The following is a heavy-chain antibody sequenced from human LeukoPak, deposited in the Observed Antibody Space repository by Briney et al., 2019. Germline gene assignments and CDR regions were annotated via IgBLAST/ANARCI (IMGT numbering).Heavy chain of an antibody. J-gene: IGHJ5*02. V-gene: IGHV3-74*01. CDR2: INSDGSST. D-gene: IGHD6-19*01. CDR1: GFTFSSYW. CDR3: ARALAVAGTGGFDP. Sequence: PGGSLRLSCAASGFTFSSYWMHWVRQAPGKGLVWVSRINSDGSSTSYADSVKGRSTISRDNAKNTLYLQMNSLRADDTAVYYCARALAVAGTGGFDPWGQGTLVTVSS.